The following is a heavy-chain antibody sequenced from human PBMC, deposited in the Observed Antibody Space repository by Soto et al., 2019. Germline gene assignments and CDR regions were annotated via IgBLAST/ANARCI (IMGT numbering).Heavy chain of an antibody. D-gene: IGHD3-3*01. V-gene: IGHV3-15*01. CDR3: TTVGYVLRSLDYLLIHP. J-gene: IGHJ5*02. CDR2: IKSKTDGGTT. Sequence: EVQLVESGGGLVKPGGSLRLSCAASGFTFKNAWTSWVRQAPGKGLEWVGHIKSKTDGGTTDYAAPVKGRFTISRDDSKNTLYLQMSSLEADDTAVYYCTTVGYVLRSLDYLLIHPWGQGTLVTVSS. CDR1: GFTFKNAW.